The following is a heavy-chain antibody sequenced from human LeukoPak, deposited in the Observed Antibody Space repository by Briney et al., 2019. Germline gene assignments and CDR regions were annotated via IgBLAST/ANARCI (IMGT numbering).Heavy chain of an antibody. CDR2: ISSSSSYI. Sequence: GGSLRLSCAASGFTFSSYSMNWVRQAPGKGLEWVSSISSSSSYIYYADSVKGRFTISRDNAKNSLYLQMNSLRAEDTAVYYCARDPTGGSYSGPFDYWGQGTLVTVSS. D-gene: IGHD1-26*01. CDR3: ARDPTGGSYSGPFDY. J-gene: IGHJ4*02. V-gene: IGHV3-21*01. CDR1: GFTFSSYS.